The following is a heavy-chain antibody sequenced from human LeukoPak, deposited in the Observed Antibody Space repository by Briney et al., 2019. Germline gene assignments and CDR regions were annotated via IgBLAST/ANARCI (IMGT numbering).Heavy chain of an antibody. V-gene: IGHV3-9*03. CDR1: GFTFDDYA. D-gene: IGHD6-19*01. Sequence: GRSLRLSCAASGFTFDDYAMHWVRPAPGKGLGGVSGICWNSGGIDYADSVKGGFTISRDNAKNSLYLQMNSLRAEDMALYYCAKDAGSGWQRTGGPFDYWGQGTLVTVSS. CDR3: AKDAGSGWQRTGGPFDY. CDR2: ICWNSGGI. J-gene: IGHJ4*02.